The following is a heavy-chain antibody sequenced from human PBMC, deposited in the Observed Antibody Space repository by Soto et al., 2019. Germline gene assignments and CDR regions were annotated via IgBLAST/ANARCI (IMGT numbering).Heavy chain of an antibody. J-gene: IGHJ6*02. CDR3: AREATDSYYGMDV. CDR1: GYTFTSYY. Sequence: ASVKVSCKASGYTFTSYYIHWVRQAPGQGLEWLGVINPSGVSTTYAQRFQGRVTMTRDTSASTVHMELSSLRSEDTAVYYCAREATDSYYGMDVWGQGTTVTVSS. V-gene: IGHV1-46*01. D-gene: IGHD1-1*01. CDR2: INPSGVST.